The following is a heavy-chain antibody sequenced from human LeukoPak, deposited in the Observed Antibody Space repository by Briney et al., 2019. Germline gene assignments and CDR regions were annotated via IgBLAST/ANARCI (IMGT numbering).Heavy chain of an antibody. Sequence: ASVKVSCKASGGTFSSYAISWARQAPGQGLEWMGRIIPILGIANYAQKFQGRVTITADKSTSTAYMELSSLRSEDTAVYYCARSTRSHYYDSSGYYLWYFQHWGQGTLVTVSS. CDR3: ARSTRSHYYDSSGYYLWYFQH. CDR1: GGTFSSYA. V-gene: IGHV1-69*04. J-gene: IGHJ1*01. D-gene: IGHD3-22*01. CDR2: IIPILGIA.